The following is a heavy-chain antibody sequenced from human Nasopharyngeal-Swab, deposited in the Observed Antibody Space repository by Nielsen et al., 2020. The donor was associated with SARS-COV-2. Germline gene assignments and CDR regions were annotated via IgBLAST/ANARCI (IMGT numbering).Heavy chain of an antibody. CDR2: INPSGGST. Sequence: ASVQVSCKASGYTFTSYYMHWVRQAPGQGLEWMGIINPSGGSTSYAQKFQGRVTMTRDTSTSTVYMELSSLRSEDTAVYYCAREPRYYDYVWGSYRYGYFDYWGQGTLVTVSS. V-gene: IGHV1-46*01. D-gene: IGHD3-16*02. CDR3: AREPRYYDYVWGSYRYGYFDY. J-gene: IGHJ4*02. CDR1: GYTFTSYY.